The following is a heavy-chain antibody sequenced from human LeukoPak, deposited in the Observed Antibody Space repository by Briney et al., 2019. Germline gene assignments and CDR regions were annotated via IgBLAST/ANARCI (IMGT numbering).Heavy chain of an antibody. D-gene: IGHD2/OR15-2a*01. J-gene: IGHJ6*02. CDR2: IGTAGDT. CDR3: ARDRGTFLGMDV. Sequence: PGGSLRLSCAASGFTFSSYDMHWVRQATGKGLEWVSAIGTAGDTYYPGSVKGRLTISRENAKNSLYLQMNSLRAGDTAVYYCARDRGTFLGMDVWGQGTTVTVSS. V-gene: IGHV3-13*01. CDR1: GFTFSSYD.